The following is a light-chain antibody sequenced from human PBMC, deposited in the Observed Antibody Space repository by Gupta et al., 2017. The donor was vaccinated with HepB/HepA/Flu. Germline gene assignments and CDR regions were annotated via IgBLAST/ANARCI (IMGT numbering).Light chain of an antibody. J-gene: IGLJ1*01. CDR3: TSYTSSDSYV. V-gene: IGLV2-14*03. Sequence: QSALTQPASVSGSPGQSITISCTGTSSDVGGYNYVSWYQQHPGKAPNCMIYDVSNRPSGVSNRFSGSKSGNTASLTISGLQAEDEADYYCTSYTSSDSYVFGTGTKVTVL. CDR1: SSDVGGYNY. CDR2: DVS.